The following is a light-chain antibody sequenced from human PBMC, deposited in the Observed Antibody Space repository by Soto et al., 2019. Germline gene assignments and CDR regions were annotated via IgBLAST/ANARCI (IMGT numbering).Light chain of an antibody. Sequence: EILLTQSPATLSVSPGERVTLSCRASQSVSDNLAWYQQKPGQAPRLLIYGASIRATDIPARFSGSGSGTEFSLTISSLQSEDFAVYYCQQYNDWPLTFGGGTKVDIK. CDR3: QQYNDWPLT. CDR1: QSVSDN. V-gene: IGKV3D-15*01. CDR2: GAS. J-gene: IGKJ4*01.